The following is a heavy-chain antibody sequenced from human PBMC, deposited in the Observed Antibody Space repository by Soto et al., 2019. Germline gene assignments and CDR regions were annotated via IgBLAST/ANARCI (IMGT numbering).Heavy chain of an antibody. CDR1: GGTFSSYA. D-gene: IGHD3-3*01. J-gene: IGHJ6*02. CDR3: TRVDFWSGYYSYYYYGMDV. Sequence: QVQLVQSGAEVKKPGSSVKVSCKASGGTFSSYAISWVRQAPGQGLEWMGGIIPIFGTANYAQKFQGRVTITADESTSTDYMELSSLRSEDTAVYYWTRVDFWSGYYSYYYYGMDVWGQGTTVTVSS. CDR2: IIPIFGTA. V-gene: IGHV1-69*12.